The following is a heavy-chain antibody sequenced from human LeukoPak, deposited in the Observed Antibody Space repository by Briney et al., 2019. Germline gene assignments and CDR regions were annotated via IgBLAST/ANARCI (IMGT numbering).Heavy chain of an antibody. J-gene: IGHJ4*02. D-gene: IGHD1-26*01. Sequence: ASVKVSCKVSGYTLTELSIHWVRQAPGKGLEWMGGFDPEDGETIYAQKFQGRVTMTEDTSTDTAYMELSSLRSEDTAVYYCATYPREYSGSYYDTFDYWGQGTLVTVSS. CDR1: GYTLTELS. V-gene: IGHV1-24*01. CDR3: ATYPREYSGSYYDTFDY. CDR2: FDPEDGET.